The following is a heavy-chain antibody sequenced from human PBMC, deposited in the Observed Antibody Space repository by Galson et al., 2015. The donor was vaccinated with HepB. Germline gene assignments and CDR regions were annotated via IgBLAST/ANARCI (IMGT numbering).Heavy chain of an antibody. CDR3: ARERGARGSYYNAFDI. CDR1: GDSISGRY. CDR2: ISDNDKKNDDPS. Sequence: SETLSLTCTVSGDSISGRYWTWLRQPPGKGLEWIAYISDNDKKNDDPSLYNPSLKSRVTTSVDTSKNRFSLKLSSVSAADTAVYYCARERGARGSYYNAFDIWGQGTMVTVSS. V-gene: IGHV4-59*11. D-gene: IGHD1-26*01. J-gene: IGHJ3*02.